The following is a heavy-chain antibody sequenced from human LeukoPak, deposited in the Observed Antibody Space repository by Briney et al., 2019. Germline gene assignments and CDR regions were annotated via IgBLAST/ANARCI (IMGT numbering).Heavy chain of an antibody. Sequence: SVKVSCKASGYTFTNYAMNWVRQAPGQGLEWMGGIIPIFGTANYAQKFQGRVTITADKSTSTAYMELSSLRSEDTAVYYCARGVVGATDFDYWGQGTLVTVSS. V-gene: IGHV1-69*06. J-gene: IGHJ4*02. CDR3: ARGVVGATDFDY. CDR2: IIPIFGTA. CDR1: GYTFTNYA. D-gene: IGHD1-26*01.